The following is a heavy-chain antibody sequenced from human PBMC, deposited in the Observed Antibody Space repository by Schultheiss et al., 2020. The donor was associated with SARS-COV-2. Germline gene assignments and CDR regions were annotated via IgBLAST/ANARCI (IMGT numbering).Heavy chain of an antibody. V-gene: IGHV3-30*19. Sequence: GGSLRLSCAASGFIFSPYGMHWVRQAPGKGLEWVAVISYDGSNKYYADSVKGRFTISRDNSKNTLYLQMNSLRAEDTAVYYCATAGQSYWGQGTLVTVSS. CDR2: ISYDGSNK. CDR3: ATAGQSY. CDR1: GFIFSPYG. J-gene: IGHJ4*02.